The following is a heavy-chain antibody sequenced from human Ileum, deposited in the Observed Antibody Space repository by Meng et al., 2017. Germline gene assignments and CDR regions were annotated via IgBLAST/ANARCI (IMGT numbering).Heavy chain of an antibody. D-gene: IGHD1-26*01. V-gene: IGHV1-8*01. CDR2: MNPNRGNT. CDR1: GYSLTSYD. J-gene: IGHJ5*02. CDR3: ARGQGSGSYYVWFDP. Sequence: VQVVQAGGEVNQPGASVKVSCKAAGYSLTSYDINWVRQAPGQGLEWMGWMNPNRGNTGYAQKFQGRVTTTRNNSISTAYMELSSLRSEDTAVYYCARGQGSGSYYVWFDPWGQGTLVTVSS.